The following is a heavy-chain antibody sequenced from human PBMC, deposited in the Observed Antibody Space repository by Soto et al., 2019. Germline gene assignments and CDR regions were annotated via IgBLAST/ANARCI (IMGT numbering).Heavy chain of an antibody. D-gene: IGHD5-12*01. CDR3: ARTSVAQSEDYFDY. CDR2: INPSGGIT. V-gene: IGHV1-46*01. J-gene: IGHJ4*02. Sequence: ASVKVSCKTSGYTFTTYYMHWVRQAPGQGLEWMGIINPSGGITRNAQKFQGRVTMTADTSTSTAYMELSSLRSEDTAVYYCARTSVAQSEDYFDYWGQGTLVTVSS. CDR1: GYTFTTYY.